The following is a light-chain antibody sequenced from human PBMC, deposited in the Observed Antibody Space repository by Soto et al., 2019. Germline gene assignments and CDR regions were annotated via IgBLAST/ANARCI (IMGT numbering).Light chain of an antibody. CDR3: CSYAGSSTFGDYV. J-gene: IGLJ1*01. CDR2: EGS. CDR1: SSDVGSYNL. V-gene: IGLV2-23*03. Sequence: QSVLTQPASVSGSPGQSITISCTGTSSDVGSYNLVSWYQQHPGKAPKLMIYEGSKRPSGVSNRFSGSKSGNTASLTISGLQAEDEADYYCCSYAGSSTFGDYVFGTGTTLTVL.